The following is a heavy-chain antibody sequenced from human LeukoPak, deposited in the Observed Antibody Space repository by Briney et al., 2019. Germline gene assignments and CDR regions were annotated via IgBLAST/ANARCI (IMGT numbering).Heavy chain of an antibody. J-gene: IGHJ4*02. CDR1: GYTFFSYG. CDR3: ASNTGSDSSGYTY. Sequence: ASVKVSCKASGYTFFSYGITWVRQAPGQGLEWMGWISVYNGDTGYAQKFQGRLTVTTDTSTSTAYMKLRSLRSDDTAVYYCASNTGSDSSGYTYWGQGTLVTVSS. CDR2: ISVYNGDT. D-gene: IGHD3-22*01. V-gene: IGHV1-18*01.